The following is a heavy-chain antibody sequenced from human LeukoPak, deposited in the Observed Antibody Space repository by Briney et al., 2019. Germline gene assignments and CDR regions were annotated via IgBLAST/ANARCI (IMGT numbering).Heavy chain of an antibody. CDR1: GYTFTSYG. D-gene: IGHD3-10*01. V-gene: IGHV1-18*01. J-gene: IGHJ4*02. Sequence: ASVKVSCKASGYTFTSYGISWVRQAPGQGLEWMGWISAYNGNTNYAQKLQGRVTMTTDTSTSTAYMELRSLRSDDTAVYYCARDRWGFGEFASFDYWGQGTLVTVSS. CDR3: ARDRWGFGEFASFDY. CDR2: ISAYNGNT.